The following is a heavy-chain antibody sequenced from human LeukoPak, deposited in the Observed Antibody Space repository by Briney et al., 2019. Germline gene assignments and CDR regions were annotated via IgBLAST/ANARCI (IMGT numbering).Heavy chain of an antibody. Sequence: SVKVSCKASGGTFSSYAISWVRQAPGQGLEWMGGIIPIFRTANYAQKFQGRVTITTDESTSTAYMELSSLRSEDTAVYYCARAGNVQPGLVGSEPSPNYYYYYMDVWGKGTTVTVSS. CDR1: GGTFSSYA. V-gene: IGHV1-69*05. J-gene: IGHJ6*03. CDR2: IIPIFRTA. D-gene: IGHD6-6*01. CDR3: ARAGNVQPGLVGSEPSPNYYYYYMDV.